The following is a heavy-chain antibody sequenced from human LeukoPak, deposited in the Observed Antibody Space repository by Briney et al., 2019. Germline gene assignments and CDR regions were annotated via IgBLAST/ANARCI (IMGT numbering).Heavy chain of an antibody. D-gene: IGHD3-3*01. Sequence: GSLRLSCATSGFSFSDYTMDWVRQAPGKGLEWISTIGGSGSSTYYADSVKGRFTISRDNSKNTLYLQMNSLRAEDTAVYYCAKGEAHAFWSGYYFDYWGQGTLVTVSS. V-gene: IGHV3-23*01. J-gene: IGHJ4*02. CDR2: IGGSGSST. CDR3: AKGEAHAFWSGYYFDY. CDR1: GFSFSDYT.